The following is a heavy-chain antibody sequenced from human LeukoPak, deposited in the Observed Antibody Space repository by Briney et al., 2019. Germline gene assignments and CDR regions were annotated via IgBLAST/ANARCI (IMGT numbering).Heavy chain of an antibody. CDR3: TTELVWFGVLAH. V-gene: IGHV3-15*01. J-gene: IGHJ4*02. Sequence: GGSLRLSCAGSGFTFNNAWMTWVRQAPGKGPEWVGRIKSKTDGGTTDYAAPVKDRFTISRDDSKSTLYLQMNSLQTEDTGVYYCTTELVWFGVLAHWGQGTLATVSS. CDR1: GFTFNNAW. D-gene: IGHD3-10*01. CDR2: IKSKTDGGTT.